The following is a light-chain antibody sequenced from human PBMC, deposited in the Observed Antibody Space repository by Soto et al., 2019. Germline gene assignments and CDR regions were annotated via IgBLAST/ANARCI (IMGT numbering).Light chain of an antibody. V-gene: IGKV3-15*01. CDR1: QSVSIN. Sequence: EIVMTQSPATLSVSPGERATLSCRASQSVSINLAWYQQKPGQAPRLLIYGASTRATGIPARFSGSGSGTDFTLTISSLEPEDFAVYYCQQYGSSPRTFGQGTKVDIK. J-gene: IGKJ1*01. CDR2: GAS. CDR3: QQYGSSPRT.